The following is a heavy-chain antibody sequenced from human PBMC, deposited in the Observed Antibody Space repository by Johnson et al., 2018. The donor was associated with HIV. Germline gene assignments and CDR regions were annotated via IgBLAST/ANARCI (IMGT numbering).Heavy chain of an antibody. D-gene: IGHD3-22*01. J-gene: IGHJ3*02. CDR2: IWYDGSNK. Sequence: QVQLVESGGGVVQPGGSLRLSCAASGFSVSNNYMSWVRQAPGKGLEWVAVIWYDGSNKYYADSVKGRFTISRDNSKNTLYLQMNSLRAEDTAVYYCAKVSSYYDSSVYDDAFDIWGQGTMVTVSS. CDR3: AKVSSYYDSSVYDDAFDI. CDR1: GFSVSNNY. V-gene: IGHV3-33*06.